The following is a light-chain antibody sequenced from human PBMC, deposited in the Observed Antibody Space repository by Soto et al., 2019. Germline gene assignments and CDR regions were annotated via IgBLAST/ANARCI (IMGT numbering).Light chain of an antibody. V-gene: IGKV1-5*01. J-gene: IGKJ4*01. CDR2: GAS. Sequence: DIQMTQSPSTLPASVGDRVTITCRASQSISSWLAWYQQKPGNAPKLLIYGASSLESGVPARFSGSGSGTEFTLTISSLQPDDFATYYCQQYNSYPLTFGGGTKVDIK. CDR1: QSISSW. CDR3: QQYNSYPLT.